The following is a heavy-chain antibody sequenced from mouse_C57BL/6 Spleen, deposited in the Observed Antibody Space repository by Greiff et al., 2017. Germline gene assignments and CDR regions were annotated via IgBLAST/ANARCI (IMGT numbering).Heavy chain of an antibody. CDR2: IDPSDSYT. J-gene: IGHJ1*03. D-gene: IGHD1-1*01. V-gene: IGHV1-69*01. Sequence: QVQLQQPGAELVMPGASVKLSCKASGYTFTSYWMHWVKQRPGQGLEWIGEIDPSDSYTNYTPKFKGKSTLTVDKSSSTAYMQLSSLSSEDCAVNYCARLGYYGRNWWGDVWGTGTTVTVSS. CDR3: ARLGYYGRNWWGDV. CDR1: GYTFTSYW.